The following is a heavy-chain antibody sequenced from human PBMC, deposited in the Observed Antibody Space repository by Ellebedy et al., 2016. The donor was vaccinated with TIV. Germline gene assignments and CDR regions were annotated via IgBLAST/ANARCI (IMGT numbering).Heavy chain of an antibody. J-gene: IGHJ6*02. CDR3: ARSHCTNGVCYGFHYYYGMDV. V-gene: IGHV3-33*01. CDR1: GFTFSSYG. Sequence: PGGSLRLSCAASGFTFSSYGMHWVRQAPGKGLEWVAVIWYDGSNKYYADSVKGRFTISRDNSKNTLYLQMNSLRAEDTAVYYCARSHCTNGVCYGFHYYYGMDVWGQGTTVTVSS. CDR2: IWYDGSNK. D-gene: IGHD2-8*01.